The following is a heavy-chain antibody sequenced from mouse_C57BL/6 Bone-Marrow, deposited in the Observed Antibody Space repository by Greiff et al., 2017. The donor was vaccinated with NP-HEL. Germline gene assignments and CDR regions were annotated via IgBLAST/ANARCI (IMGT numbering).Heavy chain of an antibody. CDR2: IHPNSGST. CDR3: ARGFQLLRYLRYFDV. D-gene: IGHD1-1*01. J-gene: IGHJ1*03. CDR1: GYTFTSYW. V-gene: IGHV1-64*01. Sequence: QVQLQQPGAELVKPGASVKLSCKASGYTFTSYWMHWVKQRPGQGLEWIGMIHPNSGSTNYNEKFKSTATLTVDKSSSTAYMQLSSLTSEDSAVYYCARGFQLLRYLRYFDVWGTGTTVTVSS.